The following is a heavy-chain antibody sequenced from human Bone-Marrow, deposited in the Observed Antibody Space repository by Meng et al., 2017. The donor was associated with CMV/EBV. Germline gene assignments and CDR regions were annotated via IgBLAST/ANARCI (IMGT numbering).Heavy chain of an antibody. J-gene: IGHJ4*02. D-gene: IGHD2-2*02. V-gene: IGHV4-28*02. CDR2: IYYSGGI. Sequence: LRLSCDVSIHSIRSSNWWGWIRQPPGKGLEWIGYIYYSGGIYYNPSLKSRVTMSVDTSKTQVSLKLNPVTAVDTAIYYCARTGDCTSTSCYTYFDFWGQGPPAPVSS. CDR3: ARTGDCTSTSCYTYFDF. CDR1: IHSIRSSNW.